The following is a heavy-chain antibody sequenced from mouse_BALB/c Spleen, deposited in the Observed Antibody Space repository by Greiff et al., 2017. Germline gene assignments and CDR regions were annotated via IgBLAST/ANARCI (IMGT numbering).Heavy chain of an antibody. J-gene: IGHJ1*01. V-gene: IGHV1-54*01. CDR1: GYAFTNYL. CDR3: ARSLLYEGYFDV. D-gene: IGHD2-12*01. Sequence: QVQLKQSGAELVRPGTSVKVSCKASGYAFTNYLIEWVKQRPGQGLEWIGVINPGSGGTNYNEKFKGKATLTADKSSSTAYMQLSSLTSDDSAVYFCARSLLYEGYFDVWGAGTTVTVSS. CDR2: INPGSGGT.